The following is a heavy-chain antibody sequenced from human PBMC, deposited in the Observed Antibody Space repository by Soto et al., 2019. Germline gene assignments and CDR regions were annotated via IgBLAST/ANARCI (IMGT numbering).Heavy chain of an antibody. CDR2: MSNTGIP. Sequence: ESLSASCSVSGASISNQYWSWMRQSPGKGLEWFGLMSNTGIPTYNPSLQGRVNISPDTSNNRISLRLSSVTAEDTAVYYCARESGFCGQSCYRNKWFDSWAQGILVTVSS. J-gene: IGHJ5*01. CDR3: ARESGFCGQSCYRNKWFDS. CDR1: GASISNQY. D-gene: IGHD2-2*02. V-gene: IGHV4-59*11.